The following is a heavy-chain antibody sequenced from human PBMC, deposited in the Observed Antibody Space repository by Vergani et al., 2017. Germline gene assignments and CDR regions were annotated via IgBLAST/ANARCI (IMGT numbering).Heavy chain of an antibody. CDR1: GYSFTSYW. Sequence: EVQLVQSGAEVKKPGESLKISCKGSGYSFTSYWIGWVRQMPGKGLEWMGIINPGDFDTSYSPSFQGKVTIPADKSISTAYLQWSSLEASDTAMYYCARSGDIVVVPAANPLDPWGQGTLVTVSS. D-gene: IGHD2-2*01. CDR3: ARSGDIVVVPAANPLDP. J-gene: IGHJ5*02. CDR2: INPGDFDT. V-gene: IGHV5-51*03.